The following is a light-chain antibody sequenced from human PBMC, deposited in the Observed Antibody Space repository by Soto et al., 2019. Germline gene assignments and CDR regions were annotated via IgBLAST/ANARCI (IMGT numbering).Light chain of an antibody. V-gene: IGLV1-47*02. Sequence: QSVLTQSPSPSATPGQGVSISCSGGVSTIGTFYVSWYQHVPGTAPRLLIYANNQRPSGVPDRFSGSKSGTSASLAISGLRSEDEAYYYCTAWDDNLSAVVFGGGTKLTVL. J-gene: IGLJ2*01. CDR3: TAWDDNLSAVV. CDR2: ANN. CDR1: VSTIGTFY.